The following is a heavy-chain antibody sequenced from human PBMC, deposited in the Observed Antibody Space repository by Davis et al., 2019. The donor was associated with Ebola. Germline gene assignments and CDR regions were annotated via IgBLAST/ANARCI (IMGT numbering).Heavy chain of an antibody. CDR3: ARDGKCSSTSCYVYYYYYMDV. CDR1: GFNFSSYA. Sequence: GESLKISCAASGFNFSSYAMHWVRQAPGKGLEWVAVISYDGSNKYYADSVKGRFTISRDNAKNSLYLQMNSLRAEDTAVYYCARDGKCSSTSCYVYYYYYMDVWGKGTTVTVSS. V-gene: IGHV3-30-3*01. J-gene: IGHJ6*03. CDR2: ISYDGSNK. D-gene: IGHD2-2*01.